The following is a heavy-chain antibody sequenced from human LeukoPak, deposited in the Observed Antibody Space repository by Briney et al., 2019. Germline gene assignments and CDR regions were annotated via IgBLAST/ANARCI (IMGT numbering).Heavy chain of an antibody. V-gene: IGHV3-23*01. CDR2: ISGSGGAT. D-gene: IGHD3-10*01. CDR3: ARGGVDYYGSGTYYLMYYFDY. CDR1: GFTFNTYG. Sequence: GGTLRLSCAASGFTFNTYGMSWVGQAPGKGLEWVSGISGSGGATYYADSVKGRFTISRDDPHNTLYLQMNSLRAEDTAVYFCARGGVDYYGSGTYYLMYYFDYWGQGALVTVSS. J-gene: IGHJ4*02.